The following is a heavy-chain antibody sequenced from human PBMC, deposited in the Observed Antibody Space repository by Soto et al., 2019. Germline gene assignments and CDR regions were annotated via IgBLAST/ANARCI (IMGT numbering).Heavy chain of an antibody. V-gene: IGHV4-30-4*01. D-gene: IGHD2-2*01. J-gene: IGHJ6*02. Sequence: QVQLQESGPGLVKPSQTLSLTCTVSGDSISSGDYFWSWIRQPPGKGLECIGYIHYSGSTYYNPSLKSRVTMSVDTSKNQFSLKLSSVAAADTAVYFCARDGYIVVTALGYGMDVWGQGTTVTVSS. CDR2: IHYSGST. CDR3: ARDGYIVVTALGYGMDV. CDR1: GDSISSGDYF.